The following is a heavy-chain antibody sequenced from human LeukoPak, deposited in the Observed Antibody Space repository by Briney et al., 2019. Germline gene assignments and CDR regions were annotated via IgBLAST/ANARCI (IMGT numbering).Heavy chain of an antibody. J-gene: IGHJ4*02. CDR3: ATSPRVYDY. Sequence: AGGSLRLSCAASGFSFSSYSMNWVRQAPGKGLEWVSSISSSSSYIYYADSVKGRFTISRDNAKNSLYLQMNSLRAEDTAVYYCATSPRVYDYWGQGTLVTVSS. V-gene: IGHV3-21*01. D-gene: IGHD3-10*01. CDR2: ISSSSSYI. CDR1: GFSFSSYS.